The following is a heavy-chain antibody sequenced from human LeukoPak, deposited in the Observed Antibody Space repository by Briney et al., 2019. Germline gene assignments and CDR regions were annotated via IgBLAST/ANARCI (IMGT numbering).Heavy chain of an antibody. CDR3: ARYCSGGSCYPFDY. CDR2: IYHSGST. V-gene: IGHV4-4*02. D-gene: IGHD2-15*01. CDR1: GGSISSSNW. J-gene: IGHJ4*02. Sequence: SGTLSLTCAVSGGSISSSNWWSWVRQPPGKGLEWIGEIYHSGSTNYNPSLKSRVTISADKSKKQFSLKLSSVTAADTAVYYCARYCSGGSCYPFDYWGQGTLVTVSS.